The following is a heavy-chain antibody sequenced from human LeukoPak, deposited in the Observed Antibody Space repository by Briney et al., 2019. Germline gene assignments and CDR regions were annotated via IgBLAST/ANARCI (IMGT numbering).Heavy chain of an antibody. CDR1: GFTFSSYG. Sequence: GGSLRLSCAASGFTFSSYGMNWVRQAPGKGLEWVSYISSDSTTIYYADSVKGRFTISRDNAKNSLYLQMNSLRAEDTAVYYCGRGRAYWGQGTLVSASS. CDR3: GRGRAY. J-gene: IGHJ4*02. D-gene: IGHD1-26*01. V-gene: IGHV3-48*01. CDR2: ISSDSTTI.